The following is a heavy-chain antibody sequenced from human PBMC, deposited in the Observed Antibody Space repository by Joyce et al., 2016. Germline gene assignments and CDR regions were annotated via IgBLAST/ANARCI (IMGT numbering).Heavy chain of an antibody. J-gene: IGHJ4*02. CDR2: ISHDGSNK. V-gene: IGHV3-30*03. CDR1: GFTFSNYG. CDR3: AGGILTGYFDY. D-gene: IGHD3-9*01. Sequence: QGQLVESGGGVVQPGRSLRLSCAAPGFTFSNYGMHWVRQAPGKGLEWVAVISHDGSNKHYGDSVKGRFTISRDNSKNTLYLQMNSLRAEDTAVYYCAGGILTGYFDYWGQGTLVTVSS.